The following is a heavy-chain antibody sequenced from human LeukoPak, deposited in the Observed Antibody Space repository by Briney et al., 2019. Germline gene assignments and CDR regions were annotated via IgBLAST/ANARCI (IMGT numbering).Heavy chain of an antibody. Sequence: PSETLSLTCTVSGGSISSYYWSWIRQPAGKGLEWIGRIYTSGSTNYNPSSRSRVTMSVDTSKNQFSLKLTSVSVAVTAVYYCARYSSTEFAPGAKEPLVTVSS. J-gene: IGHJ5*02. CDR3: ARYSSTEFAP. CDR2: IYTSGST. D-gene: IGHD2-2*01. CDR1: GGSISSYY. V-gene: IGHV4-4*07.